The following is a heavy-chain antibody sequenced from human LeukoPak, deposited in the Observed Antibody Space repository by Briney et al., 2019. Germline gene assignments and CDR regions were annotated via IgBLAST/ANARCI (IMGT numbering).Heavy chain of an antibody. CDR2: IIPIFGTA. J-gene: IGHJ4*02. Sequence: SVKVSCKASGGTFSSYAISWVRQAPGQGLEWMGGIIPIFGTANYAQKFQGRVTITADESTSTAYMELSSLRSEDTAVYYCARGVVGGVAAHFDYWGQGTLVTVSS. CDR1: GGTFSSYA. CDR3: ARGVVGGVAAHFDY. V-gene: IGHV1-69*01. D-gene: IGHD6-13*01.